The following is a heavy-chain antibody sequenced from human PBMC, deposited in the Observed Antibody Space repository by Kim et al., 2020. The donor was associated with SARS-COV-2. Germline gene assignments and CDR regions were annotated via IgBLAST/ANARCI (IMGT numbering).Heavy chain of an antibody. Sequence: GGSLRLSCAASGFTFSGSAMHWVRQASGKGLEWVGRIRSKANSYATAYAASVKGRFTISRDDSKNTAYLQMNSLKTEDTAVYYCTRHPDDVYAFDIWGQGTMVTVSS. CDR1: GFTFSGSA. CDR3: TRHPDDVYAFDI. J-gene: IGHJ3*02. V-gene: IGHV3-73*01. CDR2: IRSKANSYAT.